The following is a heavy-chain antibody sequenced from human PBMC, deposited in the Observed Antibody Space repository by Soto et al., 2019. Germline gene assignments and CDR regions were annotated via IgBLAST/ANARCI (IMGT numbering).Heavy chain of an antibody. J-gene: IGHJ4*02. CDR1: GFTFSNYW. CDR3: VRGSVYNWRGDF. Sequence: EVQLEVSEGDLIQPGGSLRLSCAASGFTFSNYWMHWVRQAPGKGLVWVSRINGDGSTTSYADSVKGRFTISRDNAKNTLSLQMNSLRAEDTAVYYCVRGSVYNWRGDFWGQGTLVTVSS. D-gene: IGHD1-20*01. CDR2: INGDGSTT. V-gene: IGHV3-74*01.